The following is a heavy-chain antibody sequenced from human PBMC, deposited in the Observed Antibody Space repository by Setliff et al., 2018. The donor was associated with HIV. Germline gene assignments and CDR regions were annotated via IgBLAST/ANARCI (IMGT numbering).Heavy chain of an antibody. CDR2: INPNMGDT. D-gene: IGHD1-26*01. CDR1: GYKFTGHH. V-gene: IGHV1-2*06. J-gene: IGHJ4*02. CDR3: ATHGAQ. Sequence: RASVKVSCKASGYKFTGHHIQWMRQAPGQGLEWMGRINPNMGDTQYAQKFQGRIIMTRDTSKNQCSLKLSSVTAADTAVYYCATHGAQWGQGTLVTVSS.